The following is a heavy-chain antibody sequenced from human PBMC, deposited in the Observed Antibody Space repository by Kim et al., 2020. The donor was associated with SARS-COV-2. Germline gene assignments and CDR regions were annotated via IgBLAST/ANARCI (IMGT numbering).Heavy chain of an antibody. Sequence: GGSLRLSCAASGFTFSSYGMRWVRQAPGKGLEWVAVIWYDGSNKYYADSVKGRFTISRDNSKNTLYLQMNSLRAEDTAVYYCAKDLFGYQLPPETHYYYYGMDVWGQGTTVTVSS. CDR3: AKDLFGYQLPPETHYYYYGMDV. CDR2: IWYDGSNK. V-gene: IGHV3-33*06. CDR1: GFTFSSYG. D-gene: IGHD2-2*01. J-gene: IGHJ6*02.